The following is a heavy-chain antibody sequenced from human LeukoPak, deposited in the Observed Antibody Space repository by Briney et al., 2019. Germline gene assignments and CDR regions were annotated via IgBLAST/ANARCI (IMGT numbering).Heavy chain of an antibody. Sequence: GASVKVSCKASGYTFTSYYMHWVRQAPGQGLEWMGIINPSGGSTSYAQKFQGRVTMTRDMSTSTVYMELSSLRSEDTAVYYCAREEQLVLRYDYWGQGTLVTVSS. V-gene: IGHV1-46*01. CDR1: GYTFTSYY. D-gene: IGHD6-13*01. J-gene: IGHJ4*02. CDR3: AREEQLVLRYDY. CDR2: INPSGGST.